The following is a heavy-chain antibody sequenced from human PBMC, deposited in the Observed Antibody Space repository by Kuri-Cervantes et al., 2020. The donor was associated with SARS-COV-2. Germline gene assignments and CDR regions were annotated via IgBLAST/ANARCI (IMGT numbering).Heavy chain of an antibody. CDR3: AKDRGEDSSGFYGMDV. J-gene: IGHJ6*02. Sequence: GESLKISCAASGFIFSTYGVHWVRQAPGKTLECVALISYDGSNKYYADAVKGRFTISRDNSKKTLSLQMNSLRAEDTAVYYCAKDRGEDSSGFYGMDVWGQGTTVTVSS. D-gene: IGHD3-22*01. V-gene: IGHV3-30*18. CDR2: ISYDGSNK. CDR1: GFIFSTYG.